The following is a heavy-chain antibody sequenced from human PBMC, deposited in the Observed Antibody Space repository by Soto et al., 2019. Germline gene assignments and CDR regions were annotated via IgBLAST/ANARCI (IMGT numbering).Heavy chain of an antibody. V-gene: IGHV3-7*01. D-gene: IGHD6-19*01. Sequence: GGSLRLSCAASGFTFSSYWMSWVRQAPGKGLEWVANIKQDGSEKYYVDSVKGRFTISRDNAKNSLYLQMNSLRAEDTAVYYCARSGPYSSGWYYAFDIWGQGTMVTVSS. CDR3: ARSGPYSSGWYYAFDI. CDR2: IKQDGSEK. J-gene: IGHJ3*02. CDR1: GFTFSSYW.